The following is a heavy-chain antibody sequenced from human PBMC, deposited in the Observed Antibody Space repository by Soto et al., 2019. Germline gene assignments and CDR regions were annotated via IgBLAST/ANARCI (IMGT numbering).Heavy chain of an antibody. Sequence: AASVKVSCKASGGTFSSYAISWVRQAPGQGLEWMGGIIPIFGTANYAQKFQGRVTITADESTSTAYMELSSLRSEDTAVYYCARDRGYYGSGSYEYYYYGMDVWGQGTTVTVSS. CDR2: IIPIFGTA. CDR3: ARDRGYYGSGSYEYYYYGMDV. J-gene: IGHJ6*02. CDR1: GGTFSSYA. V-gene: IGHV1-69*13. D-gene: IGHD3-10*01.